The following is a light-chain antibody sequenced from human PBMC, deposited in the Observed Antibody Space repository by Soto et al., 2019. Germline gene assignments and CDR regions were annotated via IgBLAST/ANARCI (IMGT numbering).Light chain of an antibody. Sequence: VMTQSPATLSVSPGERATLSCRASQNDGGSVAWYQQKPGQAPRLLIYRASTRATGIPARFSGSGSGTEFTLTISSLQSEDFAIYYCQQSRTFAQGTKLEIK. CDR3: QQSRT. CDR2: RAS. J-gene: IGKJ2*01. V-gene: IGKV3-15*01. CDR1: QNDGGS.